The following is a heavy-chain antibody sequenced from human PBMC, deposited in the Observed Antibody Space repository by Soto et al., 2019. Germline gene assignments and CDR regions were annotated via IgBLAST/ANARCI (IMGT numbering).Heavy chain of an antibody. CDR2: IYHTGSS. J-gene: IGHJ6*02. Sequence: SETLSLTCSVSGDSIINGYYWAWVRQPPGKGLEWIGFIYHTGSSSSDPSLKSRVTMSVDTSKNQISLKLTSVTAADTAVYYCARALSDYDYALDVWGQGATVTVSS. V-gene: IGHV4-61*01. CDR1: GDSIINGYY. CDR3: ARALSDYDYALDV.